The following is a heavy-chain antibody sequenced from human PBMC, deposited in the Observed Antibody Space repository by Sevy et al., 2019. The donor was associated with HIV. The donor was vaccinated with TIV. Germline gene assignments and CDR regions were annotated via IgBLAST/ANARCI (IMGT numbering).Heavy chain of an antibody. D-gene: IGHD6-13*01. CDR3: AGDFMPVASAGTGALGV. CDR2: ISSRSSEI. Sequence: GGSLRLSCVASGFIFRDRYMSWIRQAPGKGLKWVSFISSRSSEINYADSVKGRFTVSRDNAKNSLYLQMNSLRAEDTAVYYCAGDFMPVASAGTGALGVWGQRTAVTVSS. CDR1: GFIFRDRY. J-gene: IGHJ6*02. V-gene: IGHV3-11*05.